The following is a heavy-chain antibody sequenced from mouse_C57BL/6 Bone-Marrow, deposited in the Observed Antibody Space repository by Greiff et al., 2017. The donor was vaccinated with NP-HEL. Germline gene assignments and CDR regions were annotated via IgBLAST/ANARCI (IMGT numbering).Heavy chain of an antibody. D-gene: IGHD3-2*02. CDR1: GYTFTSYG. J-gene: IGHJ2*01. CDR2: IYPRSGNT. CDR3: AREDSSGYVGY. V-gene: IGHV1-81*01. Sequence: QVQLKQSGAELARPGASVKLSCKASGYTFTSYGISWVKQRTGQGLEWIGEIYPRSGNTYYNEKFKGKATLTADKSSSTAYMELRSLTSEDSAVYFCAREDSSGYVGYWGKGTTLTVSS.